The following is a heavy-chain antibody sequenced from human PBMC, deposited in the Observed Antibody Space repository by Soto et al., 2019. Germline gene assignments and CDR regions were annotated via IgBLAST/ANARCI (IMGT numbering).Heavy chain of an antibody. Sequence: QVQLVESGGGVVQPGRSLRLSCAASGFTFSSYGMHWVRQAPGKGLEWVAVISYDGSNKYYADSVKGRLTISRDNSKDTLYPQMNCLRGEDTAVYYCAKDNGSCCYWLRVGDASDSLGQGTMVNVSS. J-gene: IGHJ3*02. CDR3: AKDNGSCCYWLRVGDASDS. D-gene: IGHD5-12*01. CDR2: ISYDGSNK. CDR1: GFTFSSYG. V-gene: IGHV3-30*18.